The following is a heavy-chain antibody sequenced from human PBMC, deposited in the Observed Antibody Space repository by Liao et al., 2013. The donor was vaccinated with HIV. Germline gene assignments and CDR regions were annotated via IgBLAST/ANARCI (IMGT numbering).Heavy chain of an antibody. CDR3: ARGGKWLRDAFDI. CDR1: AGSFSGYY. V-gene: IGHV4-34*01. CDR2: INHSGST. D-gene: IGHD5-12*01. Sequence: QVQLKQWGAGLLKPSETLSLTCSVYAGSFSGYYWTWIRQAPGKGLEWIGEINHSGSTTYNPSLKSRVTISVXTSKNQFSLKLNSVTAADTAVYYCARGGKWLRDAFDIWGQGTMVTVSS. J-gene: IGHJ3*02.